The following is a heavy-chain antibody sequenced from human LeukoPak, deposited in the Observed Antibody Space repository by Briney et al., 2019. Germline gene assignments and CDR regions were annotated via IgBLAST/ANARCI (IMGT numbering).Heavy chain of an antibody. CDR2: SNPNSGGT. J-gene: IGHJ5*02. V-gene: IGHV1-2*02. Sequence: ASVNVSCKASGYTFTLYDISGVRQAPGQGGEGMGWSNPNSGGTNYAQKFQGRATMTRDTPISTPYMEPSRLTSADTPVYYCASQALPLDTAMAGFDPWGKGTLVTVSS. CDR3: ASQALPLDTAMAGFDP. D-gene: IGHD5-18*01. CDR1: GYTFTLYD.